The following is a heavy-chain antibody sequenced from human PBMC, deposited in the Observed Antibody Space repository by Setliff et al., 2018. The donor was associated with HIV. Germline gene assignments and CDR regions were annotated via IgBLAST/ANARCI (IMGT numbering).Heavy chain of an antibody. CDR1: GFTFSNSA. Sequence: GGSLRLSCAASGFTFSNSAMHWVRQAPGKGLGWAAGISYDGSNKYYTDSVKGRFTISRDNSKNTLYLQMNSLRAEDSAVYYCRGSGNSYAFDMWGQGTMVTVS. CDR2: ISYDGSNK. V-gene: IGHV3-30*04. CDR3: RGSGNSYAFDM. D-gene: IGHD3-10*01. J-gene: IGHJ3*02.